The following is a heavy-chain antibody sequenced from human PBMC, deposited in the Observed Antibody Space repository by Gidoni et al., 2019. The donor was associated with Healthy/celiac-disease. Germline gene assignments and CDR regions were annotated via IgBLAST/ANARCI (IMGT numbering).Heavy chain of an antibody. CDR1: GFTFSSYR. CDR3: ARDIKRTIMGSGRGGYYYGMDV. CDR2: ISSSSSYI. Sequence: EVQLVESGGGLVKPGGSLRLSCAASGFTFSSYRMNWVRQAPGKGLEWVSSISSSSSYIYYADSVKGRLTISRDNAKNSLYLQMNSLRAEDTAVYYCARDIKRTIMGSGRGGYYYGMDVWGQGTTVTVSS. J-gene: IGHJ6*02. D-gene: IGHD5-12*01. V-gene: IGHV3-21*01.